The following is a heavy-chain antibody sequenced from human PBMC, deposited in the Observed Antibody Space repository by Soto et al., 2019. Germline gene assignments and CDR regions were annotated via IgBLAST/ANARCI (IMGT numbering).Heavy chain of an antibody. Sequence: PGGSLRLSCAASGFTVSSNYMSWVRQAPGKGLEWVSAISGSGGSTYYADSVKGRFTISRDNSKNTLYLQMNSLRAEDTAVYYCASAAREYYYYGMDVWGQGTTVTVSS. CDR1: GFTVSSNY. CDR3: ASAAREYYYYGMDV. CDR2: ISGSGGST. V-gene: IGHV3-23*01. J-gene: IGHJ6*02.